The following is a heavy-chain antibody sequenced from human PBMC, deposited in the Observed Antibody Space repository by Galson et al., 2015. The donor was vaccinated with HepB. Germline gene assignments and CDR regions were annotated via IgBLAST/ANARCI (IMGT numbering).Heavy chain of an antibody. CDR2: IRSNNADT. CDR1: RFIFSGYN. CDR3: ARDWGISVSATWWFDP. Sequence: SLRLSCAASRFIFSGYNMTWVRQAPGKGLEWVASIRSNNADTFYADSVKGRFTISRDNAKNSLFLQMNSLRVEDTAVYYCARDWGISVSATWWFDPWGQGTLVTVSS. J-gene: IGHJ5*02. D-gene: IGHD6-19*01. V-gene: IGHV3-21*01.